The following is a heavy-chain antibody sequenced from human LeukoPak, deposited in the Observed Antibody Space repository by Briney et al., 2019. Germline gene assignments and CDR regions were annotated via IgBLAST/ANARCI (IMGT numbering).Heavy chain of an antibody. CDR2: ISSSSNTI. J-gene: IGHJ4*02. V-gene: IGHV3-48*01. CDR1: GFTFNSYA. Sequence: GGSLRLSCAASGFTFNSYAMNWVRQAPGKGLEWVSYISSSSNTIYYADSVKGRFTISRDNAKNSLYLQMNNLRAEDTAVYYCARRLDYWGQGTLVTVSS. CDR3: ARRLDY.